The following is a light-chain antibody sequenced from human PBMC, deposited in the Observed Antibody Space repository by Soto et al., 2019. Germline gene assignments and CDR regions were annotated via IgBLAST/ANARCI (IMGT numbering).Light chain of an antibody. CDR3: QQYGSSPAT. V-gene: IGKV3-20*01. Sequence: EIVLTQSTGTLSLSPGERATLSCRASQSVSSSYLAWYQQKPGQAPRLLIYGASSRATGIPDRFSGSGSGTDFTLTISRLEPEDFAGYYCQQYGSSPATCGQGTKVEI. CDR2: GAS. CDR1: QSVSSSY. J-gene: IGKJ1*01.